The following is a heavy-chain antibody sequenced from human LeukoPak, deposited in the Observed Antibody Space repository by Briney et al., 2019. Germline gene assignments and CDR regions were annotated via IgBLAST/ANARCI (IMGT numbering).Heavy chain of an antibody. Sequence: PSETLSLTCTVSGGSISSYYWSWIRQPPGKGLEWIGYIYTSGSTNYNPSLKSRVTISVDTSKNQFSLKLSSVTAAGTAVYYCARVRVATLDPREYYFDYWGQGTLVTVSS. J-gene: IGHJ4*02. V-gene: IGHV4-4*09. D-gene: IGHD5-12*01. CDR1: GGSISSYY. CDR3: ARVRVATLDPREYYFDY. CDR2: IYTSGST.